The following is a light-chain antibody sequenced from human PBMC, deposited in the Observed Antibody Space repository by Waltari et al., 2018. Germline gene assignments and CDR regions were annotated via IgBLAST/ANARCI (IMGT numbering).Light chain of an antibody. Sequence: QSALTQPPSASGSPGQSVTISCTGTSSDIGTYNYVPWYQQSPGKAPKLLISEVNNRPSGVPDRFSGSKSGNTASLTVSGLQAEDEADYYCSSYTGSNNLYVFGTGTKVTVL. CDR1: SSDIGTYNY. CDR2: EVN. J-gene: IGLJ1*01. V-gene: IGLV2-8*01. CDR3: SSYTGSNNLYV.